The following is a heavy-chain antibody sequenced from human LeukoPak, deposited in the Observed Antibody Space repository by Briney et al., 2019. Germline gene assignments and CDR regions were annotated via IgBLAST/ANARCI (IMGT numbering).Heavy chain of an antibody. CDR3: ARGVVAAAGRTFDF. V-gene: IGHV4-59*01. Sequence: SETLSLTCTVWVDSFRYFYWSWIRQPPGKGLEWIGYIYNSGSTNYTPSLKSRVTISLDTSKNQFSLKLSSVTAADTAVYYCARGVVAAAGRTFDFWGQGTLVTVSS. D-gene: IGHD6-13*01. J-gene: IGHJ4*02. CDR2: IYNSGST. CDR1: VDSFRYFY.